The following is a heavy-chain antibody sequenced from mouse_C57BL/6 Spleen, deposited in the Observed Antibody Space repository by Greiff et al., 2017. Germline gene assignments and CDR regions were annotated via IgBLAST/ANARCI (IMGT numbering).Heavy chain of an antibody. CDR1: GYTFTSYG. Sequence: VQVVESGAELARPGASVKLSCKASGYTFTSYGISWVKQRTGQGLEWIGEIYPRSGNTYYNEKFKGKATLTADKSSSTAYMELRSLTSEDSAVYFCASYCSSYYFDYWGQGTTLTVSS. CDR2: IYPRSGNT. V-gene: IGHV1-81*01. J-gene: IGHJ2*01. D-gene: IGHD1-1*01. CDR3: ASYCSSYYFDY.